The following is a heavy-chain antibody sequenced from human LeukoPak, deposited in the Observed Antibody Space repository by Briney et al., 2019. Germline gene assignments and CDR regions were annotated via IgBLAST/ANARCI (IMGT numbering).Heavy chain of an antibody. V-gene: IGHV4-59*01. D-gene: IGHD6-19*01. CDR3: ATTMAGTTDTFDI. J-gene: IGHJ3*02. Sequence: PSETLSLTCTVSGGSISSYYWSWIRQPPGKGLEWIGYIYNSGSTNYNPSLKSRVTISVDTSKNQFSLKLSSVTAADTAVYYCATTMAGTTDTFDIWGQGTMVIVSS. CDR1: GGSISSYY. CDR2: IYNSGST.